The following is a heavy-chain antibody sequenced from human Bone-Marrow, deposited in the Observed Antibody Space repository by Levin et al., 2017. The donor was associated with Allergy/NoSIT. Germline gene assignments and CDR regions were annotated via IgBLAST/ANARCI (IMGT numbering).Heavy chain of an antibody. CDR2: ISGGSTHT. Sequence: MSGGSLRLSCAASGFSFGDFYMTWIRQAQGKGLEWVSYISGGSTHTNYADSVQGRFNIFRDNAKEILYLQMDSLRSEDTAVYYCARYGRSLSHMGWFDPWGQGTLVTVSS. CDR3: ARYGRSLSHMGWFDP. D-gene: IGHD1-14*01. CDR1: GFSFGDFY. J-gene: IGHJ5*02. V-gene: IGHV3-11*03.